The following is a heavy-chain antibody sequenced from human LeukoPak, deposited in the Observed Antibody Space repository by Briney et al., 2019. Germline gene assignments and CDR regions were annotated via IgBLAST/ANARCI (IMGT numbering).Heavy chain of an antibody. CDR3: AKEAAAAGGFYYYYYFMDV. J-gene: IGHJ6*03. Sequence: ASVKVSCKASGYTFTGYYMHWVRQAPGQGLEWMGWINPNSGGTNYAQKFQGRVTMTRDTSISTAYMELSRLRSDDTAVYYCAKEAAAAGGFYYYYYFMDVWGKGTTVTVSS. CDR1: GYTFTGYY. V-gene: IGHV1-2*02. CDR2: INPNSGGT. D-gene: IGHD6-13*01.